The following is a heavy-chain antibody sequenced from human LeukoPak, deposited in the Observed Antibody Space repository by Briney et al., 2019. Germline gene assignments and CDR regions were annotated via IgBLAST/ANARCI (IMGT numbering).Heavy chain of an antibody. CDR2: ISSSGSTI. V-gene: IGHV3-48*03. CDR1: GFTFSSYE. Sequence: GGSLRLSCAASGFTFSSYEMHWVRQAPGKGLEWVSYISSSGSTIYYADSVKGRFTISRDNAKNSLYLQMNSLRAEDTAVYYCARAPGYGAAYYFDYWGQGTQVTVSS. D-gene: IGHD1-1*01. CDR3: ARAPGYGAAYYFDY. J-gene: IGHJ4*02.